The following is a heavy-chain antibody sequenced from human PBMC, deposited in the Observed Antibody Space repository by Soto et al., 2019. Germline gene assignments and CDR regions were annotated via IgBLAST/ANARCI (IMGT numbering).Heavy chain of an antibody. CDR1: GFTFSRNT. D-gene: IGHD2-21*02. J-gene: IGHJ5*02. CDR2: ISGSSRDI. V-gene: IGHV3-21*06. CDR3: ARDPFRGGDSEWFDP. Sequence: EVQLVESGGGLVKPGGSLRLSCAASGFTFSRNTMNWVRQAPGKGLEWVSSISGSSRDIYYADSVKGRFTVSRDNAKNLLYLQMNSLRAEDTAMYYCARDPFRGGDSEWFDPWGQGTLVTVSS.